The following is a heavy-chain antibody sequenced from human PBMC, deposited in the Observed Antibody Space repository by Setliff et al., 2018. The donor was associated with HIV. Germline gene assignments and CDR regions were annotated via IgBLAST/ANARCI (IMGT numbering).Heavy chain of an antibody. Sequence: ASVKVSCKASGYTFTGYYMHWVRQAPGQGLEWMGWINPNSGGTNYAQKFQGRVTMTWDTSISTAYMELSRLRSDDTAVYYCARAVVPTYYDVLTGYVYYMDVWGKGTTVTVSS. D-gene: IGHD3-9*01. CDR1: GYTFTGYY. CDR3: ARAVVPTYYDVLTGYVYYMDV. J-gene: IGHJ6*03. CDR2: INPNSGGT. V-gene: IGHV1-2*02.